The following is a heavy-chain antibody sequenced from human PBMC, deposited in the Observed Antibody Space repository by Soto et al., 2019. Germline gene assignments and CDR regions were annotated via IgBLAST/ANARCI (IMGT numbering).Heavy chain of an antibody. J-gene: IGHJ4*02. CDR3: ATAEVDY. V-gene: IGHV3-74*03. CDR1: VFTFGDYW. Sequence: PWWSLRLSCSASVFTFGDYWMHWVRQPPGKGPEWVSRMTGDGRTTQYADSVKGRFTASRDNAKSTLYLQMNSLRAEDTAVYYCATAEVDYWGPGTLVTVS. CDR2: MTGDGRTT.